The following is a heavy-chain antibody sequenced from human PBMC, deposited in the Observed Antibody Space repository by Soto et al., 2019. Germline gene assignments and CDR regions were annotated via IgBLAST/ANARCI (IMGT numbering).Heavy chain of an antibody. CDR3: ARLWMCSGGNCYPDY. J-gene: IGHJ4*02. D-gene: IGHD2-15*01. CDR2: IYTGDSDT. Sequence: PGELLKISCKGCGFSFTNYWIGWVRQMPGKGLEWVGIIYTGDSDTRYSPSFQGQVTISVDKSISTAYLQWSSLKASDTAMYYCARLWMCSGGNCYPDYWGQGTLVTSPQ. V-gene: IGHV5-51*01. CDR1: GFSFTNYW.